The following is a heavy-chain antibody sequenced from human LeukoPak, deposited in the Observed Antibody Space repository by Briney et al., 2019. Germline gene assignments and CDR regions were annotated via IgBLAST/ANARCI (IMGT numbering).Heavy chain of an antibody. CDR1: GGTFTNYA. D-gene: IGHD4-17*01. Sequence: ASVKVSCKASGGTFTNYAINWVRQAPGQGLEWMGRIIPILDVTNYAQKFQGRVTITADQSTSTAYMELSSLRSEDTAVYYCARGGDYGDLRYFDYWGQGTLVTVSS. CDR3: ARGGDYGDLRYFDY. CDR2: IIPILDVT. J-gene: IGHJ4*02. V-gene: IGHV1-69*04.